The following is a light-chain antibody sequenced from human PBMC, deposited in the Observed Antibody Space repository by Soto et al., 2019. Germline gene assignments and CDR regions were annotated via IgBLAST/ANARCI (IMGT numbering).Light chain of an antibody. CDR2: EVT. J-gene: IGLJ2*01. Sequence: QSVLTQPPSASGSPGQSVTISCTGTSSDVGGYNSVSWYQQHPGKAPKLMLYEVTKRPSGVPDRFSGSKSGNTASLTVSGFQAEDEADYYCSSYAGSHVVFGGGTKLTVL. V-gene: IGLV2-8*01. CDR3: SSYAGSHVV. CDR1: SSDVGGYNS.